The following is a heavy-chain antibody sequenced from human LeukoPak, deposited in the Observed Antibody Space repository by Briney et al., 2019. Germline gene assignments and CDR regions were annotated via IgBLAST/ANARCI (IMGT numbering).Heavy chain of an antibody. D-gene: IGHD4-17*01. Sequence: PGGSLRLSCAASGFTFSSYAMSWVRQAPGKGLEWVSGINWNGGSTGYADSVKGRFTISRDNAKNSLYLQMNSLRAEDTAVYYCARIYGDYVLYYFDYWGQGTLVTVSS. CDR3: ARIYGDYVLYYFDY. CDR1: GFTFSSYA. CDR2: INWNGGST. V-gene: IGHV3-20*04. J-gene: IGHJ4*02.